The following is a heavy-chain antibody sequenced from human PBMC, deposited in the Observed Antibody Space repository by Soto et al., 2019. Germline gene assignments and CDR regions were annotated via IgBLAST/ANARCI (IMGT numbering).Heavy chain of an antibody. V-gene: IGHV3-48*03. CDR2: ISSSGSTI. Sequence: QPGGSLRLSCAASGFTFSSYEMNWVRQAPGKGLEWVSYISSSGSTIYYADSVKGRFTISRDNAKNSLYLQMNSLRAEDTAVYYCARDLGQQLAIYYYYGMDVWGQGTTVTVSS. CDR3: ARDLGQQLAIYYYYGMDV. CDR1: GFTFSSYE. J-gene: IGHJ6*02. D-gene: IGHD6-13*01.